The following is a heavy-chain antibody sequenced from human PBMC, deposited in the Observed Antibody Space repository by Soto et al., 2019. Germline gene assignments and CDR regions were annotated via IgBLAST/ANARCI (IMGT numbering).Heavy chain of an antibody. D-gene: IGHD4-17*01. Sequence: QVQLVESGGGVVQPGRSLRLSCAASGFTFSSYAMHWVRQAPGKGLEWVAVISYDGSNKYYADSVKGRFTISRDNSKNTLYLLMNSLRAEDTAVYYCARTTTFDYWGQGTLVTVSS. J-gene: IGHJ4*02. CDR2: ISYDGSNK. CDR1: GFTFSSYA. CDR3: ARTTTFDY. V-gene: IGHV3-30-3*01.